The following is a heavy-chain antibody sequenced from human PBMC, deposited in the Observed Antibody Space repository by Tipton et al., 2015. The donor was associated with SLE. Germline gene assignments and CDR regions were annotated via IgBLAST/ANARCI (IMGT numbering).Heavy chain of an antibody. V-gene: IGHV4-59*08. CDR2: IYYSGST. Sequence: TLSLTCTVSGGSISSYYWSWIRQPPGKGLEWIGYIYYSGSTNYNPSLKSRVTISVDTSKNQFSLKLSSVTAADTAVYYCARRGIAVAGRPSFDPWGQGTLVTVSS. D-gene: IGHD6-19*01. CDR1: GGSISSYY. J-gene: IGHJ5*02. CDR3: ARRGIAVAGRPSFDP.